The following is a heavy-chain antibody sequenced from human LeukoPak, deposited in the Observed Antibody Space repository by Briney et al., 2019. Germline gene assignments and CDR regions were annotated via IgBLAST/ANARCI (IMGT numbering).Heavy chain of an antibody. Sequence: SGTLSLTCAVSGGSISSSNWWSWVRQPPGKGLEWIGEIYHSGSTNYNPSLKSRVTISVDKSKNQFSLELSSVTAADTAVYYCARNYGSGSYYPFDYWGQGTLVTVSS. J-gene: IGHJ4*02. CDR1: GGSISSSNW. CDR2: IYHSGST. D-gene: IGHD3-10*01. V-gene: IGHV4-4*02. CDR3: ARNYGSGSYYPFDY.